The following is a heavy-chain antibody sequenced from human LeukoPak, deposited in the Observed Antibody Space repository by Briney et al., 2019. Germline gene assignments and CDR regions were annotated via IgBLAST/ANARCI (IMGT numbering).Heavy chain of an antibody. V-gene: IGHV3-7*01. Sequence: GGSLRLSCAASGFTFSSYWMSWVRQALGKGLEWVANIKGDGSAKYYVDSVKGRFTITRDNAKSSLFLQMNSLRAEDTAVYYCARLVLSWTWFDDFWGQGTLVTVSS. CDR2: IKGDGSAK. CDR1: GFTFSSYW. D-gene: IGHD3-10*01. CDR3: ARLVLSWTWFDDF. J-gene: IGHJ4*02.